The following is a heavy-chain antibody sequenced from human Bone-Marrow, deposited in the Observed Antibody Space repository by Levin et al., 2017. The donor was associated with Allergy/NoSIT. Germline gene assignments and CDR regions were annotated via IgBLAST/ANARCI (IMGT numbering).Heavy chain of an antibody. D-gene: IGHD1/OR15-1a*01. V-gene: IGHV3-74*03. Sequence: GGSLRLSCAASGFDFSDYRMHWVRQVPGKGLFWVSRIDYNGANPTYADSVMGRFTVSRDNAQNLLYLQMSSLKVDDTALYYCVRGGWNSGGYSGGFWGQGALVAVSS. CDR2: IDYNGANP. CDR1: GFDFSDYR. CDR3: VRGGWNSGGYSGGF. J-gene: IGHJ4*02.